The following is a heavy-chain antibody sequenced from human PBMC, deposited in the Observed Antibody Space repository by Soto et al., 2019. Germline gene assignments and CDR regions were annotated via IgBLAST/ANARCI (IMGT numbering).Heavy chain of an antibody. CDR2: IYPGDSDT. Sequence: PGESLKISCKGSGYSFTSYWIGWVRQMPGKGLEWMGIIYPGDSDTRYSPSFQGQVTISADKSISTAYLQWSSLKASDTAMYYCARDIVLVPAAMGRRLGYYYYGMDVWGQGTTVTVSS. D-gene: IGHD2-2*01. J-gene: IGHJ6*02. CDR3: ARDIVLVPAAMGRRLGYYYYGMDV. CDR1: GYSFTSYW. V-gene: IGHV5-51*01.